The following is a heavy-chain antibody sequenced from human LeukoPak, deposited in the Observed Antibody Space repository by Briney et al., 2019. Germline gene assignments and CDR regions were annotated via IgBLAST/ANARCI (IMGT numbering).Heavy chain of an antibody. D-gene: IGHD6-6*01. CDR3: AKDRGSIAARPDNFDY. V-gene: IGHV3-30*02. J-gene: IGHJ4*02. CDR1: GFTFSSYG. Sequence: PGGSLRLSCAASGFTFSSYGMHWVRQAPGKGLEWVAFIRYDGSNKYYADSVKGQFTISRDNSKNTLYLQMNSLRAEDTAVYYCAKDRGSIAARPDNFDYWGQGTLVTVSS. CDR2: IRYDGSNK.